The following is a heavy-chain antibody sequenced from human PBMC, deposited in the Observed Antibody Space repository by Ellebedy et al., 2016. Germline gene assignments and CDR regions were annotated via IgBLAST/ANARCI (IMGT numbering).Heavy chain of an antibody. V-gene: IGHV1-69*04. Sequence: SVKVSCXASGGTFSSYAISWVRQAPGQGLEWMGRIIPILGIANYAQKFQGRVTITADKSTSTAYMELSSLRSEDTAVYYCARSAAGPHGLGYGMDVWGQGTTVTVSS. CDR1: GGTFSSYA. CDR3: ARSAAGPHGLGYGMDV. D-gene: IGHD6-13*01. J-gene: IGHJ6*02. CDR2: IIPILGIA.